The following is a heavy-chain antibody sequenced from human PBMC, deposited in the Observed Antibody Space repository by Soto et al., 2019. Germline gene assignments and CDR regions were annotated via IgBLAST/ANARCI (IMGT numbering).Heavy chain of an antibody. CDR3: ARGSSHYDFWSGNYYYYGMDV. D-gene: IGHD3-3*01. CDR2: IYYSGST. J-gene: IGHJ6*02. CDR1: GGSISSGGYY. Sequence: PSETLSLTCTVSGGSISSGGYYWSWIRQHPGKGLEWIGYIYYSGSTYYNPSLKSRVTISVDTFKNQFSLKLSSVTAADTAVYYCARGSSHYDFWSGNYYYYGMDVWGQGTTVTVSS. V-gene: IGHV4-31*03.